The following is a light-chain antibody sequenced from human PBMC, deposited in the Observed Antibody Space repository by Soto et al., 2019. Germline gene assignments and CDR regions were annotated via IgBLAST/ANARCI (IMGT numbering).Light chain of an antibody. CDR2: GAS. Sequence: EIVLTQSPGTLSLSPGERATLSCRASQSVYDDYLAWYQVKAGQAPRLLFYGASNRATAIPDGFSGSGSGTDFTLTITSLEPEDFAVYYCHQYVTSPRTFGQGTKVEIK. CDR1: QSVYDDY. J-gene: IGKJ1*01. CDR3: HQYVTSPRT. V-gene: IGKV3-20*01.